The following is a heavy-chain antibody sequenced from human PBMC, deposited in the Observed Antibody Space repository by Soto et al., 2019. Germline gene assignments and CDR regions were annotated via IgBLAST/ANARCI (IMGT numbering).Heavy chain of an antibody. CDR3: ARVIGWELLGVWYFDY. CDR2: IYYSGST. CDR1: GGSISSGGYY. D-gene: IGHD1-26*01. V-gene: IGHV4-31*03. J-gene: IGHJ4*02. Sequence: SETLSLTCTVSGGSISSGGYYWSWIRQHPGKGLEWIGYIYYSGSTYYNPSLKSRVTISVDTSKNQFSLKLSSVTAADTAVYYCARVIGWELLGVWYFDYWGQGTLVTVSS.